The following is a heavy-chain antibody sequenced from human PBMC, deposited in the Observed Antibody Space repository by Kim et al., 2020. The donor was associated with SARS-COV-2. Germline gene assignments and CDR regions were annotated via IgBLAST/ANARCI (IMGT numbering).Heavy chain of an antibody. D-gene: IGHD2-15*01. J-gene: IGHJ5*02. CDR2: IYYSGST. Sequence: SETLSLTCTVSGGSISSYYWSWIRQPPGKGLEWIGYIYYSGSTNYNPSLKSRVTISVDTSKNQFSLKLSSVTAADTAVYYCARDNCSGGSCYTRWFDPWG. V-gene: IGHV4-59*01. CDR3: ARDNCSGGSCYTRWFDP. CDR1: GGSISSYY.